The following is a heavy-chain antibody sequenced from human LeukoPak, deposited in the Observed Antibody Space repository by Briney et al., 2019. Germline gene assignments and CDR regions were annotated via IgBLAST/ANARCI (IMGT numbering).Heavy chain of an antibody. Sequence: GGSLRLSCAASGFTFSSYWMSWVRQAPGKGLGWVANIKQDGSEKYYVDSVKGRFTISRDNAKNSLYLQMNSLRAEDTAVYYCARHLYDSSGYYLYWGQGTLVTVSS. V-gene: IGHV3-7*01. CDR1: GFTFSSYW. CDR3: ARHLYDSSGYYLY. J-gene: IGHJ4*02. D-gene: IGHD3-22*01. CDR2: IKQDGSEK.